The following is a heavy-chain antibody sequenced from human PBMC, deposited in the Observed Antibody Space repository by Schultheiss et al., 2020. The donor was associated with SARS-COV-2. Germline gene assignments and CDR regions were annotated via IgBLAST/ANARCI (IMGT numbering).Heavy chain of an antibody. Sequence: GGSLRLSCAASGFTFSTYELHWVRQASGKGLEWVSAISGSGGSTYYADSVKGRFTISKDSSKNTLYLQMNSLRVEDTAVYYCAKGMVTGTTSHYQYGMDVWGQGTTVTVSS. CDR1: GFTFSTYE. V-gene: IGHV3-23*01. J-gene: IGHJ6*02. CDR3: AKGMVTGTTSHYQYGMDV. D-gene: IGHD1-7*01. CDR2: ISGSGGST.